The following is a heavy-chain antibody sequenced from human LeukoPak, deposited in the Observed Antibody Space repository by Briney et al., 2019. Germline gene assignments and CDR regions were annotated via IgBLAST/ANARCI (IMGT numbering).Heavy chain of an antibody. Sequence: GGSLRLSCAASGFTFSSYGMHWVRQAPGKGLEWVAVISPDGNNKYYADSVKGRFTISRDNSKNTLYLQMNSLRTEDTAVYYCAKDFVPRGGSYFPGFDYWGQGTLVTVSS. J-gene: IGHJ4*02. V-gene: IGHV3-30*18. CDR2: ISPDGNNK. CDR3: AKDFVPRGGSYFPGFDY. CDR1: GFTFSSYG. D-gene: IGHD1-26*01.